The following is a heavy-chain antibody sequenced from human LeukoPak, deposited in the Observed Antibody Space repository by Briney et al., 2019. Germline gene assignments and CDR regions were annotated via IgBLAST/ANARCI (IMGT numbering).Heavy chain of an antibody. CDR3: ARNYGSGTYYLDA. CDR2: IHSDGSIA. J-gene: IGHJ6*02. Sequence: PGGSLRLSCAASGFTFRYSWMHWVRQAPGKGMVWVSRIHSDGSIANYADSVKDRFTISRDNTKNTLFLQMNSLRAEDTAVYYCARNYGSGTYYLDAWGQGTTVTVSS. V-gene: IGHV3-74*01. D-gene: IGHD3-10*01. CDR1: GFTFRYSW.